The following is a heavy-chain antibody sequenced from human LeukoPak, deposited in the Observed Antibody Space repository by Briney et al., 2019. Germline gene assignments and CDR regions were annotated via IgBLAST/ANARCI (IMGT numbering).Heavy chain of an antibody. Sequence: SGGSLRLSCAASGFTFDDYAMHWVRQAPGKGLEWVSGISWNSGSIGYADSVKGRFTISRDNAKNSLYLQMNSLRAEDTALYYCAKGQWLVFELGGSSFDYWGQGTLVTVSS. CDR1: GFTFDDYA. CDR3: AKGQWLVFELGGSSFDY. D-gene: IGHD6-19*01. V-gene: IGHV3-9*01. CDR2: ISWNSGSI. J-gene: IGHJ4*02.